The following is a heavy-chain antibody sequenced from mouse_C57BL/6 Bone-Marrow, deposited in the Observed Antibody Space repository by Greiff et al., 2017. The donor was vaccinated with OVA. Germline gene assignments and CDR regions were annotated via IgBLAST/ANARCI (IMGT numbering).Heavy chain of an antibody. J-gene: IGHJ2*01. V-gene: IGHV1-18*01. CDR3: ASRDVGY. D-gene: IGHD3-3*01. CDR2: INPNNGGT. Sequence: EVKLMESGPELVKPGASVKIPCKASGYTFTDYNMDWVKQSHGKSLEWIGDINPNNGGTIYNQKFKGKATLTVDKSSSTAYMELRSLTSEDTAVYYCASRDVGYWGQGTTLTVSS. CDR1: GYTFTDYN.